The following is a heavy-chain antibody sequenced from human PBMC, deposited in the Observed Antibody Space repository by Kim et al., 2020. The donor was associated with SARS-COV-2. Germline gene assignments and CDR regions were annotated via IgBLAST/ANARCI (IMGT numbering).Heavy chain of an antibody. CDR2: GGST. CDR3: ARGGENFDY. V-gene: IGHV3-53*01. Sequence: GGSTFYADPVKGRFTISRDNSKNTLYLQMNSLRAEDTAVYYCARGGENFDYWGQGTLVTVSS. D-gene: IGHD1-26*01. J-gene: IGHJ4*02.